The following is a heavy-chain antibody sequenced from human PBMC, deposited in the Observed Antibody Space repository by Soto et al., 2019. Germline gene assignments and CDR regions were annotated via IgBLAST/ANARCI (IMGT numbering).Heavy chain of an antibody. Sequence: SETLSLTCAVYGGSFSGYYWSWIRQPPGKGLEWIGEINHSGSTNYNPSLKSRVTISVDTSKNQFSLKLSSVTAADTAVYYCARGGEGYGYGDYYDYYYYYGMDVWGQGTTVTVSS. V-gene: IGHV4-34*01. CDR3: ARGGEGYGYGDYYDYYYYYGMDV. CDR1: GGSFSGYY. J-gene: IGHJ6*02. D-gene: IGHD4-17*01. CDR2: INHSGST.